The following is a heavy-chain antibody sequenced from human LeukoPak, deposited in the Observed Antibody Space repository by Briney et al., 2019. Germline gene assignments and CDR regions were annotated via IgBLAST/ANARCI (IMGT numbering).Heavy chain of an antibody. D-gene: IGHD3-22*01. Sequence: GGSLRLSCAASGFTFSSYAMSWVRQAPGKGLEWVSAISGSGGSTYYADSVKGRFTISRDNSKNTLYLQMNSLRAEDTAVYYCAKRAKTMIVVVMVSYFDYWGQGTLVTVSS. V-gene: IGHV3-23*01. CDR3: AKRAKTMIVVVMVSYFDY. J-gene: IGHJ4*02. CDR2: ISGSGGST. CDR1: GFTFSSYA.